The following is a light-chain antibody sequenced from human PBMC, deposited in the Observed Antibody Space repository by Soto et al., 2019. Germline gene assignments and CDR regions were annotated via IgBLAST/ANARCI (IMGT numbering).Light chain of an antibody. Sequence: EIVLTQSPGTLSLSPGERATLSCRASQSVSSSYLAWYQQRPGQAPRLLIFGASSRATGIPDRFSGSGSGTDFTLIISRLEPEDFAVYYCHQYGSAPPFTFGPGTKGVI. CDR3: HQYGSAPPFT. CDR1: QSVSSSY. CDR2: GAS. V-gene: IGKV3-20*01. J-gene: IGKJ3*01.